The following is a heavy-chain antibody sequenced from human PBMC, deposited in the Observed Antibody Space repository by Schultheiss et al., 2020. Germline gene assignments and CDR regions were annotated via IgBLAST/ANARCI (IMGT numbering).Heavy chain of an antibody. CDR2: IYYSGST. D-gene: IGHD3-22*01. Sequence: TLSLTCTVSGGSISSGGYYWSWIRQHPGKGLEWIGYIYYSGSTYYNPSLKSRVTISVDTSKNQFSLKLSSVTAADTAVYYCARGSDSSGYYYSCYFDYWGKGTLVTVSS. V-gene: IGHV4-31*03. CDR3: ARGSDSSGYYYSCYFDY. J-gene: IGHJ4*02. CDR1: GGSISSGGYY.